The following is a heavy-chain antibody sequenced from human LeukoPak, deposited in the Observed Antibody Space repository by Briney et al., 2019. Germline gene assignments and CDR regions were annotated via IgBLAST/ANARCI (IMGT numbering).Heavy chain of an antibody. D-gene: IGHD3-10*01. CDR2: IKQDGSEK. V-gene: IGHV3-7*01. J-gene: IGHJ4*02. CDR1: GFTFSSYW. Sequence: GGSLRLSCAASGFTFSSYWMSWVRQAPGKGLEWVANIKQDGSEKYYVDSVKGRFTISRGNAKNSLYLQVNSLRAEDTAVYYCARIKYSYGIDYWGQGTLVTVSS. CDR3: ARIKYSYGIDY.